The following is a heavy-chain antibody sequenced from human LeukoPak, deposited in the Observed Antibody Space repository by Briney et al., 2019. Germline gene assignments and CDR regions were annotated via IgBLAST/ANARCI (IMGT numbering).Heavy chain of an antibody. CDR3: ARDVVVVAAPNWFDP. V-gene: IGHV1-69*04. CDR2: IIPILGIA. Sequence: SVTVSCKASGGTFSSYAISWVRQAPGQGLEWMGRIIPILGIANYAQKFQGRVTITADKSTSTAYMELSSLRSEDTAAYYCARDVVVVAAPNWFDPWGQGTLVTVSS. J-gene: IGHJ5*02. D-gene: IGHD2-15*01. CDR1: GGTFSSYA.